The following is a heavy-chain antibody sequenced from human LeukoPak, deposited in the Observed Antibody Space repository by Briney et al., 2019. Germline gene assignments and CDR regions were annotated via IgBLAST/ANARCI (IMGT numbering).Heavy chain of an antibody. V-gene: IGHV4-39*01. CDR1: GSSISGSSYY. J-gene: IGHJ6*02. Sequence: SETLSLTCTVSGSSISGSSYYWGWIRQPPGKGLEWIASIYYSGRTYYNPSLKSRVTISVDTSRNQISLKLSSVTAADTAVYYCARAPVFFWGMDVWGQGTTVTVSS. D-gene: IGHD3-3*01. CDR3: ARAPVFFWGMDV. CDR2: IYYSGRT.